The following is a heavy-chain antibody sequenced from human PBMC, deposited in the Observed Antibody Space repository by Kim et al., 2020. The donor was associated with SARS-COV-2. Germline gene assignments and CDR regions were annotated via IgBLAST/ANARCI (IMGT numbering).Heavy chain of an antibody. CDR3: VNHRHYSGGYY. CDR2: MVTPGSTT. CDR1: GFIISDYG. J-gene: IGHJ4*02. D-gene: IGHD5-12*01. Sequence: GGSLRLSCSASGFIISDYGMHWVRQAPGKGLEYVAMVTPGSTTHYADSVRGRFTVSRDTSKNTLSLQMSSLRTEDTAVYYCVNHRHYSGGYYWGQGTVV. V-gene: IGHV3-64D*09.